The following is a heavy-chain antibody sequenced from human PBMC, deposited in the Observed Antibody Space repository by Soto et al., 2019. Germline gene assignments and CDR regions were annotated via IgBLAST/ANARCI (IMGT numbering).Heavy chain of an antibody. V-gene: IGHV3-23*01. J-gene: IGHJ5*02. CDR2: ISGSGGST. CDR3: AKPNRELHGRTSDWFDP. D-gene: IGHD1-26*01. CDR1: GFTFSSYA. Sequence: EVQLLESGGGLVQPGGSLRLSCAASGFTFSSYAMSWVRQAPGKGLEWVSAISGSGGSTYYADSVKGRFTISRDNSKNTLYLQMNSLRAEDTAVYYCAKPNRELHGRTSDWFDPWGQGTLVTVSS.